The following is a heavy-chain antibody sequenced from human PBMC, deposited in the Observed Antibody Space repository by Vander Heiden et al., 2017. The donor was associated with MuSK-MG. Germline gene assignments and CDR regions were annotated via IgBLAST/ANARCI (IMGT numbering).Heavy chain of an antibody. J-gene: IGHJ4*02. CDR3: ARDRATMVREAFGY. CDR2: ISYDGSNK. CDR1: GFTFGSYA. D-gene: IGHD3-10*01. V-gene: IGHV3-30-3*01. Sequence: QVQLVESGGGVVQPGRSPRLSCSAPGFTFGSYAMHWVRQAPGKGLEWVAVISYDGSNKYYADSVKGRFTISRDNSKNTLYLQMNSLRAEDTAVYYCARDRATMVREAFGYWGQGTLVTVSS.